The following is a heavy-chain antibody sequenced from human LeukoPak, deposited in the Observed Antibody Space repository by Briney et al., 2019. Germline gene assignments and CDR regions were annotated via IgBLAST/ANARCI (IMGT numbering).Heavy chain of an antibody. D-gene: IGHD6-19*01. Sequence: ASVKVSCKASGYTFTSYGISWVRQAPGQGLEWMGWISTYNGYANYVQKFQGRVIMTTETSTSTAYMELRSLRSDDTAVYYCARNSSDWYGYMDVWGKGTTVTVSS. CDR2: ISTYNGYA. CDR3: ARNSSDWYGYMDV. CDR1: GYTFTSYG. J-gene: IGHJ6*04. V-gene: IGHV1-18*01.